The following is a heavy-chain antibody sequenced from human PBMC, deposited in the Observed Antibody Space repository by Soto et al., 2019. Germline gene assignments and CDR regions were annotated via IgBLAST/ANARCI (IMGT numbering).Heavy chain of an antibody. Sequence: DVQLVESGGGLVKPGGSLSLSCVASGFTFCHVWMSWVRQAPGKGLEWVCRIKRKSDGGTIEYAAPVKGRFTISSDDSKNTLQVQMTSLNTAGTGVYYCVTENDCSSNTCPGTSEYW. J-gene: IGHJ2*01. D-gene: IGHD2-2*01. V-gene: IGHV3-15*01. CDR1: GFTFCHVW. CDR2: IKRKSDGGTI. CDR3: VTENDCSSNTCPGTSEYW.